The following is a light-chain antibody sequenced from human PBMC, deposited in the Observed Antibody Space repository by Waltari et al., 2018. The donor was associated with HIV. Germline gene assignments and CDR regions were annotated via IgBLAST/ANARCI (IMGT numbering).Light chain of an antibody. CDR3: AAWDDSLNGRV. V-gene: IGLV1-44*01. CDR1: SSNIARNT. Sequence: SVLSQPPSASGTTGQRVTMSSSGRSSNIARNTDNWYKQLPGTAPKLLMFKNNQRTSGVPDRFSASKSVTSAYLAISGLQSEDEADYYCAAWDDSLNGRVFGGGTKLTVL. J-gene: IGLJ2*01. CDR2: KNN.